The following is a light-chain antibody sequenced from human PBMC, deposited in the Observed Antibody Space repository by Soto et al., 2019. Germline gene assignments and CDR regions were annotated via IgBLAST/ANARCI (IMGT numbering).Light chain of an antibody. Sequence: DIVMTQSPDSLAVSLGERATINCKSSQSVLYNSNNKNYLAWYQQKPGQPPNLLIYWASTRESGVPDRFSGSGSGTEFTLTISSLQAEDVAVYYCQQYYSIPVTFGGGTKVEIK. CDR3: QQYYSIPVT. J-gene: IGKJ4*01. CDR1: QSVLYNSNNKNY. V-gene: IGKV4-1*01. CDR2: WAS.